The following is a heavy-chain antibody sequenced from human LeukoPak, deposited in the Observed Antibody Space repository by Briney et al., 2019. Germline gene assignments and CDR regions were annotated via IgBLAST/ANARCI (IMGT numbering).Heavy chain of an antibody. CDR2: IKSKAHGGTT. Sequence: GGSLRLSCAASGFTFSNAWMSWVRQAPGKGLEWIGRIKSKAHGGTTDYAAPVKGRFTISRDDSKNTLYLQMNSLKTEDTAVYYCTTSTLFSGSYPDDYWGQRTLVTVSS. CDR3: TTSTLFSGSYPDDY. J-gene: IGHJ4*02. D-gene: IGHD1-26*01. CDR1: GFTFSNAW. V-gene: IGHV3-15*01.